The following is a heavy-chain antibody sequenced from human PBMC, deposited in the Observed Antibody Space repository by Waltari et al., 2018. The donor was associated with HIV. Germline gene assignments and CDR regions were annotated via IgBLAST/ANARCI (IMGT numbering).Heavy chain of an antibody. CDR1: GFSISVYA. D-gene: IGHD1-26*01. V-gene: IGHV3-23*04. CDR3: ARPQGGWELLGDFDM. J-gene: IGHJ3*02. CDR2: ISGNGGTT. Sequence: EVQLVESGGDLVQPGGSLSGSCEASGFSISVYAMRGVRQGPGKGLEWVSFISGNGGTTAYADAVKGRFTISRDNSKYTLYLQMNSLRADDTAVYYCARPQGGWELLGDFDMWGQGTMVAVSS.